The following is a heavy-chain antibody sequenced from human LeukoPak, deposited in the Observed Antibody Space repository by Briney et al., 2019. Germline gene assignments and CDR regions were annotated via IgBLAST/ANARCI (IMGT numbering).Heavy chain of an antibody. D-gene: IGHD2-2*01. V-gene: IGHV4-38-2*01. CDR2: IYHSGST. CDR3: ARAGIGCSSTSCRFDP. J-gene: IGHJ5*02. Sequence: PSETLSLTCAVSGYSISSGYYWGWIRQPPGKGLEWIGSIYHSGSTYYNPSLKSRVTISVDTSKNQFSLKLSSVTAADTAVYYCARAGIGCSSTSCRFDPWGQGTLVTVSS. CDR1: GYSISSGYY.